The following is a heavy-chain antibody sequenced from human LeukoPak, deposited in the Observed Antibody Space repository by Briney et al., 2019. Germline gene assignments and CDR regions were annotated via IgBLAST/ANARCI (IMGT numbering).Heavy chain of an antibody. CDR1: GGSISSYY. D-gene: IGHD2-21*02. CDR3: ARDDPYCGGDCYAFDI. V-gene: IGHV4-59*01. J-gene: IGHJ3*02. CDR2: IYYSGST. Sequence: SETLSLTCTVSGGSISSYYWSWIRQPPGKGLEWIGYIYYSGSTNYNPSLKSRVTISVDTSKDQFSLKLSSVTAADTAVYYCARDDPYCGGDCYAFDIWGQGTMVTVSS.